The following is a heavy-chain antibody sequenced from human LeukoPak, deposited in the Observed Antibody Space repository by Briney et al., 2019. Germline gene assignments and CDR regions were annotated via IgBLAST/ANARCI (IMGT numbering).Heavy chain of an antibody. CDR3: VVGGSPGY. J-gene: IGHJ4*02. Sequence: GGSLRLPCAASGLAFSAYKMHWVRQAPRKGLVWVSRISTDGYTTDYADFVQGRFTASRDNTKNTWSLEMNSLRAEDTAVYYCVVGGSPGYWGQGTLVTVSS. CDR2: ISTDGYTT. V-gene: IGHV3-74*01. CDR1: GLAFSAYK. D-gene: IGHD2-15*01.